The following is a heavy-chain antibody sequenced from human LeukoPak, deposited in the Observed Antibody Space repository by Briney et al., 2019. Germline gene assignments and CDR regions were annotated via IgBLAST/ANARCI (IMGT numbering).Heavy chain of an antibody. J-gene: IGHJ6*04. V-gene: IGHV4-34*01. CDR3: ARGRRGIGGDLIYGMDV. CDR1: GGSFSGYY. CDR2: INHSGST. D-gene: IGHD2-21*02. Sequence: SETLSLTCAVYGGSFSGYYWSWIRQPPGKGLEWIGEINHSGSTNYNPSLKSRVNISVDTSKNQFSLKLSSVTAADTAVYYCARGRRGIGGDLIYGMDVWGKGTTVTVSS.